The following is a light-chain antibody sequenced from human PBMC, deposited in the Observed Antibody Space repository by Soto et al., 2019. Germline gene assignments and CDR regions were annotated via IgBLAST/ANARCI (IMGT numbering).Light chain of an antibody. CDR3: QQYGSSPRT. CDR2: IAS. V-gene: IGKV3-20*01. CDR1: QSVSSSY. J-gene: IGKJ2*01. Sequence: ESVLTQSPGTLSLSPGERATLSCRASQSVSSSYLAWYQQKPGQAPRLLIYIASSRATGIPDRFSGSGSGTDFTLTISRLEPEDFAVYYCQQYGSSPRTFGQGTKLEIK.